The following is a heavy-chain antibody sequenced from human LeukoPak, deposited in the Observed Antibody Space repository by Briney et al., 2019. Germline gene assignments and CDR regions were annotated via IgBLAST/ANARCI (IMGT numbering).Heavy chain of an antibody. V-gene: IGHV4-34*01. D-gene: IGHD3-10*01. CDR2: INHSGST. CDR3: ARRKRGWGYYGSGSSFYYFDY. J-gene: IGHJ4*02. CDR1: GGFFSGYY. Sequence: SETLSRTCDVYGGFFSGYYCSWIRQPPGKGLEWLGEINHSGSTNYNPSLKSRVTISVDTSKNQFSLKLSSVTAADTAVYYCARRKRGWGYYGSGSSFYYFDYWGQGTLVTVSS.